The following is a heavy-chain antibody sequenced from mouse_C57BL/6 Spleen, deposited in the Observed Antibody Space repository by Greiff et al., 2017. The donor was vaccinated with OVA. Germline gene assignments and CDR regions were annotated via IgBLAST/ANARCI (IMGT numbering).Heavy chain of an antibody. CDR1: GYTFTSYW. CDR2: IDPSDSHT. CDR3: ARRVARYFDV. Sequence: QVQLQKPGAELVKPGASVKLSCKASGYTFTSYWMQWVKQRPGQGLEWIGEIDPSDSHTNYNQKFKGKATLTVDTSSSTAYMQLSSLTSEDSAVYYCARRVARYFDVWGTGTTVTVSS. J-gene: IGHJ1*03. V-gene: IGHV1-50*01. D-gene: IGHD1-1*01.